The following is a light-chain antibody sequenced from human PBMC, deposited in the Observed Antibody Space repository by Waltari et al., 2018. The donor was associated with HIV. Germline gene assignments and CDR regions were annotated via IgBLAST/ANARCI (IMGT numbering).Light chain of an antibody. V-gene: IGKV1-39*01. CDR2: AAS. J-gene: IGKJ1*01. CDR1: QSINNY. CDR3: QESYSTPWM. Sequence: DIQMTQSPSSLSASVGDRVTITCRASQSINNYLNWYQHKQGKAPKLLIYAASNLQRGVPARFSGSGSGTDFTRTIRSLQPEDFATYYCQESYSTPWMFGQGTKVEIK.